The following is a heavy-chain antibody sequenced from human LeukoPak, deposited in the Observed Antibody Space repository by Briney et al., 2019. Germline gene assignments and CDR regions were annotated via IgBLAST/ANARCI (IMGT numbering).Heavy chain of an antibody. V-gene: IGHV3-23*01. CDR1: GLTFSNYA. CDR3: AKRCIMTRGVIIIGFHKEAYYFDC. Sequence: GGSLRLSCAASGLTFSNYALSWVRQAPGKGLEWVSGISDSGGSTYYEASVKGRFILFRDNSKNTLYLQMNSLRAEDTAVYYCAKRCIMTRGVIIIGFHKEAYYFDCWGQGTLVTVSS. D-gene: IGHD3-10*01. CDR2: ISDSGGST. J-gene: IGHJ4*02.